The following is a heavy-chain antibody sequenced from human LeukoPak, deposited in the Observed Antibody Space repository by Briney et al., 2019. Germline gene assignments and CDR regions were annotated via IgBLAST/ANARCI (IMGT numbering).Heavy chain of an antibody. J-gene: IGHJ3*02. CDR3: ARVAVTDAFDI. Sequence: ASVKVSCKASGGTFSSYAISWVRQAPGQGLEWMGWINPNSGGTNYAQNFQGRVTMTRDTSISTAYMELSRLRFDDTAVYYCARVAVTDAFDIWGQGTMVTVSS. D-gene: IGHD6-19*01. V-gene: IGHV1-2*02. CDR2: INPNSGGT. CDR1: GGTFSSYA.